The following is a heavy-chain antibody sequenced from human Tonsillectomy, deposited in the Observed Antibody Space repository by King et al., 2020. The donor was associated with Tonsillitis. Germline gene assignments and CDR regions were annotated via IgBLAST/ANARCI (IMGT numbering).Heavy chain of an antibody. Sequence: VQLVESGGGLVQPGGSLRLSCAASGFTFSSYWMSWVRQAPGKGLEWVATIKQDGSEKYYVDSVKGRFTISRYNAKNSRYLQMNSLRAEDTAVYYCARDMTHHDILTGYYINCQGDYWGQGTLVTVSS. CDR1: GFTFSSYW. CDR2: IKQDGSEK. J-gene: IGHJ4*02. D-gene: IGHD3-9*01. V-gene: IGHV3-7*01. CDR3: ARDMTHHDILTGYYINCQGDY.